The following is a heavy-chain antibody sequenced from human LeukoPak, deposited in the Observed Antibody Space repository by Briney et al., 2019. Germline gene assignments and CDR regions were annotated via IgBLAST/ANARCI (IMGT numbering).Heavy chain of an antibody. CDR1: GGSISSYH. CDR2: ISHSGST. D-gene: IGHD7-27*01. Sequence: SETLSLTCTVSGGSISSYHWNWIRQPPGKGLEWIGYISHSGSTNYNPSLKSRVTISVDTSKNQFSLKLSSVTAADTAVYYCARHANWDYYGMDVWGQGTTVTVSS. V-gene: IGHV4-59*08. CDR3: ARHANWDYYGMDV. J-gene: IGHJ6*02.